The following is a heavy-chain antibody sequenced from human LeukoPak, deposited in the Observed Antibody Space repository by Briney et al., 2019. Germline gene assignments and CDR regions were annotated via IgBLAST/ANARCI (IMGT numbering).Heavy chain of an antibody. CDR1: GGSISSYY. CDR3: ARWQYSSGYFDY. V-gene: IGHV4-59*01. Sequence: SETLSLTCTVSGGSISSYYWSWIRQPPGKGLEWIGYIYYSGSTNYNPALKSRVTISVDTTKNQFSLKLSSVTAADTAVYYCARWQYSSGYFDYWGQGTLVTVSS. J-gene: IGHJ4*02. CDR2: IYYSGST. D-gene: IGHD6-19*01.